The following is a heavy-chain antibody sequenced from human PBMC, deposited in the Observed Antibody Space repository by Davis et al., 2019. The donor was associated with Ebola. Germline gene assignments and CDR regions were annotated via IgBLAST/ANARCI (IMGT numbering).Heavy chain of an antibody. J-gene: IGHJ4*02. CDR2: IKQDGSEK. V-gene: IGHV3-7*01. D-gene: IGHD6-19*01. CDR3: ARELAVVFFDY. CDR1: GFTFSSYW. Sequence: GESLKISCAASGFTFSSYWMSWVRQAPGKGLEWVANIKQDGSEKYYVDSVKGRFTISRDNAKNSLYLQMNSLRAEDTAVYYCARELAVVFFDYWGQGTLVTVSS.